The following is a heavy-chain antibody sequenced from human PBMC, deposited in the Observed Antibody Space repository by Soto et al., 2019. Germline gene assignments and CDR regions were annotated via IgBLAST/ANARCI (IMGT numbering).Heavy chain of an antibody. Sequence: VQLVESGGGVVQPGRSLRLSCAASGFTFSSYGMHWVRQAPGKGLEGVAVIWYDGSNKYYADSVKGRFTISRDNSKNTLYLQMNSLRAEDTAVYYCARAQGAVPYYYGMDVWGQGTTVTVSS. J-gene: IGHJ6*02. CDR1: GFTFSSYG. V-gene: IGHV3-33*01. D-gene: IGHD6-19*01. CDR3: ARAQGAVPYYYGMDV. CDR2: IWYDGSNK.